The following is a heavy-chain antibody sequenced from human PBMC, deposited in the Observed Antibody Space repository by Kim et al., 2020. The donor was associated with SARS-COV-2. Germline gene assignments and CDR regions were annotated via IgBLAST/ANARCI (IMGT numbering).Heavy chain of an antibody. CDR1: GGSISSSSYY. CDR3: ARSGTDRGPVGY. Sequence: SETLSLTCTVSGGSISSSSYYWGWIRQPPGKGLECIGSIYYSGSTYYNPSLKSRVTISVDTSKNQFSLKLSSVTAADTAVYYCARSGTDRGPVGYWGQGTLVTVSS. V-gene: IGHV4-39*07. J-gene: IGHJ4*02. D-gene: IGHD1-1*01. CDR2: IYYSGST.